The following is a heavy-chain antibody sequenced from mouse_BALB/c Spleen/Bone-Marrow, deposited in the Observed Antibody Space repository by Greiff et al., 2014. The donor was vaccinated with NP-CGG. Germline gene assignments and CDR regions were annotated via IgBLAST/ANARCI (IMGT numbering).Heavy chain of an antibody. J-gene: IGHJ1*01. CDR3: AREEPPLRYFDV. CDR2: IWAGGST. Sequence: QVQLQASGPGLVAPSQRLSITCTVSGFSLTSYGIHRVRQPPGKGLEWLGVIWAGGSTNYNSALMSRMSISKDNSKSQVFLKMNSLQADYTAMYYCAREEPPLRYFDVWGAGTTVTVSS. V-gene: IGHV2-9*02. CDR1: GFSLTSYG.